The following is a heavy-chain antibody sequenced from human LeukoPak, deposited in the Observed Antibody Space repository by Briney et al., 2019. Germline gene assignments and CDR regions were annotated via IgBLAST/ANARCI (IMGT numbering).Heavy chain of an antibody. Sequence: PGGSLRLSCAASGFTFSSYAMHWVRQAPGKGLEWVAVISYDGSNKYYADSVKGRFTISRDNAKNSLYLQMNSLRAEDTAVYYCARGGTTYLGRDYYYGMDVWGQGTTVTVSS. V-gene: IGHV3-30-3*01. J-gene: IGHJ6*02. CDR1: GFTFSSYA. D-gene: IGHD4-17*01. CDR2: ISYDGSNK. CDR3: ARGGTTYLGRDYYYGMDV.